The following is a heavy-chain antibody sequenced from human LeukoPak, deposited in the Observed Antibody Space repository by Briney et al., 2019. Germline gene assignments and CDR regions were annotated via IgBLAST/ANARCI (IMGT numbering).Heavy chain of an antibody. CDR1: GYTFTSYD. CDR3: AREMNPYYYYYGMDV. CDR2: MNPNSSNT. D-gene: IGHD1-14*01. J-gene: IGHJ6*02. Sequence: ASVKVSCKASGYTFTSYDINWVRQATGQGLEWMGWMNPNSSNTGYAQKFQGRVTMTRNTSITTAYMELSSLTSEDTAVYYCAREMNPYYYYYGMDVWGQGTTVTVSS. V-gene: IGHV1-8*01.